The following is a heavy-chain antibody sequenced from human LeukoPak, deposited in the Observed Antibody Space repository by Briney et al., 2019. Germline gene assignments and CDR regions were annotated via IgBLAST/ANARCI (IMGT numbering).Heavy chain of an antibody. D-gene: IGHD6-13*01. V-gene: IGHV3-9*01. CDR2: FSRDTGSL. CDR1: GFSFDDYA. CDR3: AKDWYSSSLLAFDI. Sequence: LRLPCTAFGFSFDDYAMPWFRQAPGKGLDGFAGFSRDTGSLGYAGPVKGRFTISRANAKTPLYLQRNGRRPRDPALNSLAKDWYSSSLLAFDIWGQGTMVTVSS. J-gene: IGHJ3*02.